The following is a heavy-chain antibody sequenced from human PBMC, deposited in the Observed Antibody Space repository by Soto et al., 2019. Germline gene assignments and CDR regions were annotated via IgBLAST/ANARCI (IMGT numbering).Heavy chain of an antibody. D-gene: IGHD6-13*01. J-gene: IGHJ4*02. CDR1: GGTFSSYT. CDR3: ARDGSIAAAGTDY. CDR2: IIPILGIA. V-gene: IGHV1-69*08. Sequence: QVQLVQSGAEVKKPGSSVKVSCKASGGTFSSYTISWVRQAPGQGLEWMGRIIPILGIANYAQKFQGRVTITADKSTSTAYMELSSLRSEDTAVYYCARDGSIAAAGTDYWGQGTLVTVSS.